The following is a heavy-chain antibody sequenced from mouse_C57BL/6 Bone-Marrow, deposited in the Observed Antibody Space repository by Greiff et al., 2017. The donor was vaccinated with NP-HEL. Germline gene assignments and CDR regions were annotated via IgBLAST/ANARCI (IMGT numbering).Heavy chain of an antibody. CDR2: INPNNGGT. Sequence: VQLKESGPELVKPGASVKIPCKASGYTFTDYNMDWVKQSHGKSLEWIGDINPNNGGTIYNQKFKGKATLTVDKSSSTAYMELRSLTSEDTAVYYCARDNGAWFAYWGQGTLVTVSA. CDR1: GYTFTDYN. CDR3: ARDNGAWFAY. V-gene: IGHV1-18*01. D-gene: IGHD1-3*01. J-gene: IGHJ3*01.